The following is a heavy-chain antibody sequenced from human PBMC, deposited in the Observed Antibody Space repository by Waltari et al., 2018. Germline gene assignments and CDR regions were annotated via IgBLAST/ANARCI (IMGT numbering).Heavy chain of an antibody. D-gene: IGHD1-26*01. CDR2: SYYSGST. V-gene: IGHV4-59*11. CDR1: GGSIRSPY. J-gene: IGHJ6*02. Sequence: QVQLQESGPRLVKPSETLSLTCPVSGGSIRSPYSSWIRQPPGKGLEWIGYSYYSGSTNYNPSLKSRVTISVDTSKNQFSLKLSSVTAADTAVYYCARDSGGYYYYGMDVWGQGTTVTVSS. CDR3: ARDSGGYYYYGMDV.